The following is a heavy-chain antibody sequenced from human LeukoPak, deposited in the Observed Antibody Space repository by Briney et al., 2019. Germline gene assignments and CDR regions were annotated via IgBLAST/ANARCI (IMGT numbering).Heavy chain of an antibody. CDR1: GYTFTGYY. V-gene: IGHV1-2*02. CDR2: INPNSGGT. J-gene: IGHJ5*02. Sequence: ASVKVSCKASGYTFTGYYMHWVRQAPGQGLEWMGWINPNSGGTNYAQKFQGRVTMTRDTSISTAYMELSRLRSDDTAVYYCAREGYYDSSGYSNWFDPWGQGTLVTASS. CDR3: AREGYYDSSGYSNWFDP. D-gene: IGHD3-22*01.